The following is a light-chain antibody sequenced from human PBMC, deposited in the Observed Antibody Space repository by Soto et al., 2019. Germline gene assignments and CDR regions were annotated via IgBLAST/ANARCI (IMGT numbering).Light chain of an antibody. J-gene: IGLJ1*01. CDR3: SSYTSTMTNV. CDR1: SSDVGGFNS. Sequence: QSVLTQPASVSGAPGQPITISCTGTSSDVGGFNSVSWYQLRPGTAPKLILYDVVDRPSGVSYRFSGSKSGNTASLTISGLQAADEADYFCSSYTSTMTNVFGSGTNVTVL. V-gene: IGLV2-14*03. CDR2: DVV.